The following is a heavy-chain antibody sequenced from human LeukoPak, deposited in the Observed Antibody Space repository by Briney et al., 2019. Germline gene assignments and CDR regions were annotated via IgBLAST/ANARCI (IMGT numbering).Heavy chain of an antibody. J-gene: IGHJ3*02. CDR1: GFTVGSNH. CDR2: ISGSGGVT. D-gene: IGHD6-13*01. CDR3: AKGESSSWYDPFDI. Sequence: HTGGSLRLSCAASGFTVGSNHMSWVRQAPGEGLEWVSAISGSGGVTYYADSVKGRFTVSRDDSKNTLYLQMNSLRDEDTAVYYCAKGESSSWYDPFDIWGRGTKVIVSS. V-gene: IGHV3-23*01.